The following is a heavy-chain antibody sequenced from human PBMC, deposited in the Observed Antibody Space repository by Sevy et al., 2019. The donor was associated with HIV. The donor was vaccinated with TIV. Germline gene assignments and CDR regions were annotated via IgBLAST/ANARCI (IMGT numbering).Heavy chain of an antibody. CDR1: GYTFTSYY. D-gene: IGHD6-19*01. Sequence: ASVKVSCKASGYTFTSYYMHWVRQAPGQGLEWMGIINPGGGSTSYAQKFQGRVTMTRDTSTSTVYMELSSLRSEDTAVYYCARYPAVASYYYYYGMDVWGQGTTVTVSS. J-gene: IGHJ6*02. CDR2: INPGGGST. V-gene: IGHV1-46*03. CDR3: ARYPAVASYYYYYGMDV.